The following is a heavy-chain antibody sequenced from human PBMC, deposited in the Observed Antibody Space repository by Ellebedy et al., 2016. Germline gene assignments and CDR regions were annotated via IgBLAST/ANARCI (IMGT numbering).Heavy chain of an antibody. V-gene: IGHV4-34*01. CDR2: INHSGST. D-gene: IGHD2-2*01. J-gene: IGHJ6*04. Sequence: SETLSLTCAVYGGSFSGYYWSWIRQPPGKGLEWIGEINHSGSTNYNPSLKSRLTISVDTSKNQFSLKLSSVTAADTAVYYCARVLSPDIVVVPVGDVWGKGTTVTVSS. CDR1: GGSFSGYY. CDR3: ARVLSPDIVVVPVGDV.